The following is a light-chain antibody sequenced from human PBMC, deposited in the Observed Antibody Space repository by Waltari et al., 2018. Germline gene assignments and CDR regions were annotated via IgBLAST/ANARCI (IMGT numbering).Light chain of an antibody. CDR2: EVI. J-gene: IGLJ2*01. V-gene: IGLV2-23*02. Sequence: QSALTQPASVSGSPGQSIPISCTGTSSDIGSYNLVSWSQQHPGKVPKLIIYEVIKRPSGISDRFSGSKSGNTASLTISGLQAEDEADYYCSSNAAGSSYVVFGGGTRLTVL. CDR3: SSNAAGSSYVV. CDR1: SSDIGSYNL.